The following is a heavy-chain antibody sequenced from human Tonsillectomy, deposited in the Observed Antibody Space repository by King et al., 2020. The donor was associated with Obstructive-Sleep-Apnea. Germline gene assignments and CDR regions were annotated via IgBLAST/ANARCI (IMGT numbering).Heavy chain of an antibody. CDR1: GFTFSSYS. D-gene: IGHD4-17*01. V-gene: IGHV3-48*04. CDR3: AGGVGTVTIHY. J-gene: IGHJ4*02. CDR2: ISSSSSTI. Sequence: VQLVESGGGLVQPGGSLRLSCAASGFTFSSYSMNWVRQAPGKGLEWVSYISSSSSTIYYADSVKGRFTISRDNAKNSLYLQMNSLRAEDTAVYYCAGGVGTVTIHYWGQGTLVTVSS.